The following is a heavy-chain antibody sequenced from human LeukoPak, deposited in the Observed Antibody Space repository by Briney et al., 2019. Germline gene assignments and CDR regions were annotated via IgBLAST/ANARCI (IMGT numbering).Heavy chain of an antibody. V-gene: IGHV3-21*01. CDR1: GFTFSSYS. Sequence: GGSLRLSCAAPGFTFSSYSMNWVRQAPGKGLEWVSSISSSANYIYYADSVKGRFTISRDNSKNTLYLQMNSLRAEDTAVYYCARDPQGLCSGGSCYGNYFDFWGQGTLVTVSS. J-gene: IGHJ4*02. CDR2: ISSSANYI. CDR3: ARDPQGLCSGGSCYGNYFDF. D-gene: IGHD2-15*01.